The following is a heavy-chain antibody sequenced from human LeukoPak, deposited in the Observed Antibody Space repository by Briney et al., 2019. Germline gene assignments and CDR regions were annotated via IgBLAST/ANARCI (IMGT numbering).Heavy chain of an antibody. V-gene: IGHV3-66*01. Sequence: PGGSLRLSCAASEFSVGSNYMTWVRQAPGKGLEWVSLIYSGGSTYYADSVKGRFTISRDNSKNTLYLQMNSLRAEDTAVYYCARGPSSYHNTGGEESLVSVSS. CDR3: ARGPSSYHNT. CDR2: IYSGGST. D-gene: IGHD5-12*01. J-gene: IGHJ4*01. CDR1: EFSVGSNY.